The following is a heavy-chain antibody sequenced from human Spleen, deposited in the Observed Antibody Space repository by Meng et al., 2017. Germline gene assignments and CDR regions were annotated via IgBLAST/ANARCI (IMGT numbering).Heavy chain of an antibody. CDR2: INHSGST. Sequence: QVPLQQWWAGLLKPSETRSLTFVVSGGSFSDYYWSWIRQPPGKGLEWIGEINHSGSTNYNPSLESRATISVDTSQNNLSLKLSSVTAADSAVYYCARGPTTMAHDFDYWGQGTLVTVSS. D-gene: IGHD4-11*01. V-gene: IGHV4-34*01. J-gene: IGHJ4*02. CDR3: ARGPTTMAHDFDY. CDR1: GGSFSDYY.